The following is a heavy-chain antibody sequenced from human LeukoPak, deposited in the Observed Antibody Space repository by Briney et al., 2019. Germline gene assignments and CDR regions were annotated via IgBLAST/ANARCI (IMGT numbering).Heavy chain of an antibody. Sequence: HPGGSLRLSCAASGFTVSSNYMSWVRQAPGKGLEWISVIHSGGSTYYADSVKGRFTISRDNSKNTLYLQMNSLRAEDTAVYYCARESRGYGSNWFDPWGQGTLVTVSS. V-gene: IGHV3-66*01. CDR1: GFTVSSNY. CDR2: IHSGGST. J-gene: IGHJ5*02. CDR3: ARESRGYGSNWFDP. D-gene: IGHD3-10*01.